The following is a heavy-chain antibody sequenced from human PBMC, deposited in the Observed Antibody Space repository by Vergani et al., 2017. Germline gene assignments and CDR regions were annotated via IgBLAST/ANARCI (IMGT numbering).Heavy chain of an antibody. V-gene: IGHV1-58*02. J-gene: IGHJ6*03. CDR1: GFTFTSSA. Sequence: QMQLVQSGPEVKKPGTSVKVSCKASGFTFTSSAMQWVRQARGPRLEWIGWIVVGSGNTNYAQKFQERVTITRDMSTSTAYMELSSLRSEDTAVYYCAADSAAGTGGLYYYYYMDVWGKGTTVTVSS. CDR2: IVVGSGNT. D-gene: IGHD6-13*01. CDR3: AADSAAGTGGLYYYYYMDV.